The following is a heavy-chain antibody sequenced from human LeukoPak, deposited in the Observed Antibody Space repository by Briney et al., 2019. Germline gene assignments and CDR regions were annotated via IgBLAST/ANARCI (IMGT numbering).Heavy chain of an antibody. CDR1: GYTFTSYY. D-gene: IGHD6-13*01. V-gene: IGHV1-46*01. CDR3: ARGTGIAAAVTSLFQY. J-gene: IGHJ1*01. CDR2: INPSGGST. Sequence: ASVKVSCKASGYTFTSYYMHWVRQAPGQGLEWMGVINPSGGSTSYAQKFQGRVTMTRDTSTRTVYMELSSLRSEDTAVYYCARGTGIAAAVTSLFQYWGQGTLVTVSS.